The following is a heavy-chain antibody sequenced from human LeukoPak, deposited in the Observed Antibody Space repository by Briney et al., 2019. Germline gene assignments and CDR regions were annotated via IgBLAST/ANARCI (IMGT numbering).Heavy chain of an antibody. CDR3: ARGPKWSGSYYYFDF. Sequence: ASVKVSCKTSGYTFPSYDINWVRQATGQGLEWMGWMNPNSGNTGYAQKFQDRVTITRNTSITTAYMELSSLRSEDTAVYFCARGPKWSGSYYYFDFWGEGTLVTVSS. CDR2: MNPNSGNT. CDR1: GYTFPSYD. V-gene: IGHV1-8*01. D-gene: IGHD1-26*01. J-gene: IGHJ4*02.